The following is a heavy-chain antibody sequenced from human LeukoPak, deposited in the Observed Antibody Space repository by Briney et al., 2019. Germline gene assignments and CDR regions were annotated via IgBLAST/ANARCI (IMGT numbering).Heavy chain of an antibody. CDR2: ISYDGSNK. Sequence: GGSLRLSCAASGFTFSSYGMDWVRQAPGKGLEWVAVISYDGSNKYYADSVKGRFTISRDNSKNTLYLQMNSLRAEDTAVYYCAKERLKSSSWYTWTYYYGMDVWGQGTTVTVSS. CDR3: AKERLKSSSWYTWTYYYGMDV. CDR1: GFTFSSYG. V-gene: IGHV3-30*18. J-gene: IGHJ6*02. D-gene: IGHD6-13*01.